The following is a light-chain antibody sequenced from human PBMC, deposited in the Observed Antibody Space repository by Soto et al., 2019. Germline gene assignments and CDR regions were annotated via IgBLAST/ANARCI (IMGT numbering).Light chain of an antibody. CDR1: QSVNSN. CDR2: GTS. CDR3: QQYNNWPRT. Sequence: EIVRTQSPATLSLSPGERATLSCRASQSVNSNLAWYQQKAGQAPRLLIYGTSTRATGIPARFSGSGSGTDFTLTISSLQFEDFAVYYCQQYNNWPRTFGQGTKV. V-gene: IGKV3-15*01. J-gene: IGKJ1*01.